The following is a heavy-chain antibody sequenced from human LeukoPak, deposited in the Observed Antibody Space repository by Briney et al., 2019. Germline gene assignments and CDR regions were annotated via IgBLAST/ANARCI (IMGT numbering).Heavy chain of an antibody. Sequence: ASVKVSCKASGGTFSSYAISWARQAPGQGLEWMGGIIPIFGTANYAQKFQGRVTITADESTSTAYMELSSLRSEDTAVYYCARDFPKYYSGSPDGWFDPWGQGTLVTVSS. CDR3: ARDFPKYYSGSPDGWFDP. CDR2: IIPIFGTA. D-gene: IGHD1-26*01. CDR1: GGTFSSYA. V-gene: IGHV1-69*13. J-gene: IGHJ5*02.